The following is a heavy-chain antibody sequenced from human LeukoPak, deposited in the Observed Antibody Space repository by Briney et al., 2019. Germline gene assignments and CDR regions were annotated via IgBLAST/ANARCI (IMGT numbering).Heavy chain of an antibody. CDR2: MSSYGGST. D-gene: IGHD1-1*01. CDR3: VKLVLDDY. Sequence: GGSLRLSCSASGFPFSSYAMHWVREATGRGVEYVSAMSSYGGSTYYADSVKGRFTISRDNSKNTLYLQMSSLRAEDTAVYYCVKLVLDDYWGQGTLVTVSS. CDR1: GFPFSSYA. J-gene: IGHJ4*02. V-gene: IGHV3-64D*06.